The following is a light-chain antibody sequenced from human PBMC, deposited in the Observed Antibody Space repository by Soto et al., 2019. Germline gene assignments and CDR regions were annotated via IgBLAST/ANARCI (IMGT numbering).Light chain of an antibody. Sequence: QSALTQPRSVSGSPGQSVTICCTGTSSDVGGYNYVSWYQQHPGKAPKLMIYDVSKRPSGVPDRFSGSKSGNTAFLTISGLQAEDEADYYCCSYAGSYYVFGIGTKVTVL. J-gene: IGLJ1*01. CDR3: CSYAGSYYV. V-gene: IGLV2-11*01. CDR1: SSDVGGYNY. CDR2: DVS.